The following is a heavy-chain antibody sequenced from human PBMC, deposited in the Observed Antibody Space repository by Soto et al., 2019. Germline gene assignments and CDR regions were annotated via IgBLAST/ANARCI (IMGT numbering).Heavy chain of an antibody. CDR1: GGTFSSYT. CDR2: IIPILGIA. V-gene: IGHV1-69*02. CDR3: ATLSRARGSRFPKESAAQDSYYMDV. D-gene: IGHD2-15*01. Sequence: GASLKVSCKSSGGTFSSYTISWVRHAPGQGLEWMGRIIPILGIANYAQKFQGRVTITADKSTSTAYMELSSLRSEDTAVYYCATLSRARGSRFPKESAAQDSYYMDVWGKGTTVTVSS. J-gene: IGHJ6*03.